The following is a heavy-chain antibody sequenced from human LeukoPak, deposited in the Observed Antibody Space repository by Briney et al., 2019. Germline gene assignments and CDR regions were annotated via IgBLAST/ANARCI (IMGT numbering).Heavy chain of an antibody. CDR3: ARVLLWFGGLGAFDI. Sequence: SVKVSCKASGYTFTGYYMHWVRQAPGQGLEWMGGIIPIFGTANYAQKFQGGVTITADKSTSTAYMELRSLRSDDTAVYYCARVLLWFGGLGAFDIWGQGTMVTVSS. CDR2: IIPIFGTA. CDR1: GYTFTGYY. D-gene: IGHD3-10*01. V-gene: IGHV1-69*06. J-gene: IGHJ3*02.